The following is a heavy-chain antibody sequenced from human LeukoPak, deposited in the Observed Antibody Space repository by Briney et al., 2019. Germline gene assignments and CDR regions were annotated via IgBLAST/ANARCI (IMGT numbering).Heavy chain of an antibody. Sequence: SETVSLTCTVSGGSISSYYWSWIRQPPGKGLEWIGYISYSGSTNYNPSLKSRVTISVDTSKNQFSLKLSSVTAADTAVYYCARVWGGSPSGCYYYYGMDVWGQGTTVTVSS. D-gene: IGHD3-16*01. J-gene: IGHJ6*02. V-gene: IGHV4-59*08. CDR3: ARVWGGSPSGCYYYYGMDV. CDR1: GGSISSYY. CDR2: ISYSGST.